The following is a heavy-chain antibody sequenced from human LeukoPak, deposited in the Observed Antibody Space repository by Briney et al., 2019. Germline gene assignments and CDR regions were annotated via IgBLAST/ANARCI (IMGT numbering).Heavy chain of an antibody. CDR3: ARVGIAAAGTGAFDI. CDR1: GGSISSSSYY. Sequence: SETLSLTCTVSGGSISSSSYYWGWIRQPPGKGLEWIGSIYYSGSTYYNPSLKSRDTISVDTSKNQFSLKLSSVTAADTAVYYCARVGIAAAGTGAFDIWGQGTMVTVSS. V-gene: IGHV4-39*07. CDR2: IYYSGST. D-gene: IGHD6-13*01. J-gene: IGHJ3*02.